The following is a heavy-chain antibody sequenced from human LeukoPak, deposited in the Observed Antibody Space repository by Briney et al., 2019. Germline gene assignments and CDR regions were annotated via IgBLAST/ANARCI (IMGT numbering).Heavy chain of an antibody. Sequence: PGGSLRLSCAASGFTFSSSSMNWVRQALGKGLEWVSYISSSSSTIYYADSVKGRITISRDNAKNSLYLQMNSLRAEDKAVYYCARDLVAAAGTTFDYWGQGTLVTVSS. CDR2: ISSSSSTI. D-gene: IGHD6-13*01. J-gene: IGHJ4*02. V-gene: IGHV3-48*01. CDR1: GFTFSSSS. CDR3: ARDLVAAAGTTFDY.